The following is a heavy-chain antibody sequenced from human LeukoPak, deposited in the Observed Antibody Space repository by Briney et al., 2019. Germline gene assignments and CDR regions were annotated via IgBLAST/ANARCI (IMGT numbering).Heavy chain of an antibody. CDR1: GGSISSGSYY. CDR2: IYTSGST. V-gene: IGHV4-61*02. D-gene: IGHD3-3*01. Sequence: SETLSLTCTVSGGSISSGSYYWSWIRQPAGKGLEWIGRIYTSGSTNYNPSLKSRVTISVDTSKNQFSLKLSSVTAADTAVYYCARARGDYDSWSGYYGFDYWGQGTLVTVSS. J-gene: IGHJ4*02. CDR3: ARARGDYDSWSGYYGFDY.